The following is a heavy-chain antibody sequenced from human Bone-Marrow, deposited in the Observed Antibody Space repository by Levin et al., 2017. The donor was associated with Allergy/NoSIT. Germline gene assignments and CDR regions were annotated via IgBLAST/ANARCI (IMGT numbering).Heavy chain of an antibody. D-gene: IGHD2-15*01. CDR3: ASARWDY. CDR1: GGSISDDHW. Sequence: PSETLSLTCAVSGGSISDDHWWSWVRQPPGKGLEWIGEIYHSGSTNYNPSLKSRVTISVDKSQNQFSLNLNSVTAADTAVYYCASARWDYWGQGTLVTVSS. CDR2: IYHSGST. J-gene: IGHJ4*02. V-gene: IGHV4-4*02.